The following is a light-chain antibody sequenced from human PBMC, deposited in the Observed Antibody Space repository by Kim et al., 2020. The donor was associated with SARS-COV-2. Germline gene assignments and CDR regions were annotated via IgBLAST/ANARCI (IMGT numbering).Light chain of an antibody. J-gene: IGLJ2*01. CDR1: SGSSASNY. CDR3: QSYDSTNHVV. V-gene: IGLV6-57*03. CDR2: EDS. Sequence: KTVTISCTRSSGSSASNYVRWHQQRPGSAPITVIYEDSQRPSGVPDRFSGSTDSSSNSASLTISGLKTEDEADYCCQSYDSTNHVVFGGGTQLTVL.